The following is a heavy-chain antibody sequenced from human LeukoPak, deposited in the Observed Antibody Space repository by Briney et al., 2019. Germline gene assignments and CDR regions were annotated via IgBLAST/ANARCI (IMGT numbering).Heavy chain of an antibody. Sequence: SVKASCKASGGTLSCYAISWVRQAPGQGLEWMGGIMPIFGTANYAQKFQGRVTITTDESTSTAYMELSSLRSEDTAVYYCASGKMEGQSSYYYYYMDVWGKGTTVTVSS. J-gene: IGHJ6*03. CDR3: ASGKMEGQSSYYYYYMDV. D-gene: IGHD1-1*01. V-gene: IGHV1-69*05. CDR2: IMPIFGTA. CDR1: GGTLSCYA.